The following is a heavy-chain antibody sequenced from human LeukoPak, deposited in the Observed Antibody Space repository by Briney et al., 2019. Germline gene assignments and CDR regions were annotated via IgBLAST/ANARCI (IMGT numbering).Heavy chain of an antibody. Sequence: GGSLRLSCTASGFTFGGYAMSWVRQAPGKGLEWVGFIRSKANDGTTEYAASVKGRFTISRDDSKSIAYLQMNSLKTEDTAGDYCTRVQYSGSYYNYRGQGTLVTVSS. J-gene: IGHJ4*02. CDR3: TRVQYSGSYYNY. CDR2: IRSKANDGTT. V-gene: IGHV3-49*04. CDR1: GFTFGGYA. D-gene: IGHD1-26*01.